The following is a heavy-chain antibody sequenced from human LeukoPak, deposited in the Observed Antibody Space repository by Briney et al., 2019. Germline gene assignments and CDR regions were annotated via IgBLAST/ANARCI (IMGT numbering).Heavy chain of an antibody. CDR1: GFTFSSYG. V-gene: IGHV3-30*18. J-gene: IGHJ4*02. CDR2: ISYDGSNR. D-gene: IGHD5-18*01. CDR3: AKDQRGGYSYGYDY. Sequence: TGGPLRLSCAASGFTFSSYGMHWVRQAPGKGLEWVAVISYDGSNRYYADSVKGRFTISRDNSKNTLYLQMNSLRAEDTAVYYCAKDQRGGYSYGYDYWGQGTLVTVSS.